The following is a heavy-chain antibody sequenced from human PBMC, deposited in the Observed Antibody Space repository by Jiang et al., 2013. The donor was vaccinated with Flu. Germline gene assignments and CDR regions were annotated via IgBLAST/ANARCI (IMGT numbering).Heavy chain of an antibody. CDR2: INPSGGST. V-gene: IGHV1-46*01. D-gene: IGHD2-2*01. CDR3: ARDIEPSRGDY. J-gene: IGHJ4*02. Sequence: EWMGIINPSGGSTSYAQKFQGRVTMTRDTSTSTVYMELSSLRSEDTAVYYCARDIEPSRGDYWGQGTLVTVSS.